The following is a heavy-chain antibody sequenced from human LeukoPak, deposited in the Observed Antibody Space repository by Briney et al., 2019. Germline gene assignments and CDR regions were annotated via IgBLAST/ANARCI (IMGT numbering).Heavy chain of an antibody. CDR1: GYSISSGFY. Sequence: PSETLSLTCSVSGYSISSGFYWGWIRQPPGKGLEWIGSIFHSGRTYYNPSLKSRVTISLDTSKNQFSLKLSSVTAADTAVYYCARDPQGYGDYLYWGQGTLVTVSS. CDR3: ARDPQGYGDYLY. D-gene: IGHD4-17*01. CDR2: IFHSGRT. J-gene: IGHJ4*02. V-gene: IGHV4-38-2*02.